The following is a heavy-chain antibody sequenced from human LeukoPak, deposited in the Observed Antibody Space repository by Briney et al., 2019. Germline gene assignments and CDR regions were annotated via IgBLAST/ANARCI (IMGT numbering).Heavy chain of an antibody. CDR2: IWHDGTNK. J-gene: IGHJ4*02. Sequence: GGSLRLSCAASGFTFSTYVMHWVRQAPGKGLDWVAIIWHDGTNKYYADSVKGRFTISRDNSKNTLYLQMNSLTAEDTAVYYCANGYSSSWYSFDYWGQGTLVTVSS. D-gene: IGHD6-13*01. CDR3: ANGYSSSWYSFDY. CDR1: GFTFSTYV. V-gene: IGHV3-33*06.